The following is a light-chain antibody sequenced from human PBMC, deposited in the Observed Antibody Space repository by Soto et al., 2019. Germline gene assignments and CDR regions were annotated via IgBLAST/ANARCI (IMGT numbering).Light chain of an antibody. Sequence: QSVLTQPHSASGAPGQRVTISCSGDSSSIERNTVSWYQQLPGMAPTLLIYLNSRRPSGVPDRFSGSKSGTSASLAISVLQSEDEAEYYCATWDDSLNLLYVFGTGTKVTVL. CDR1: SSSIERNT. CDR3: ATWDDSLNLLYV. J-gene: IGLJ1*01. CDR2: LNS. V-gene: IGLV1-44*01.